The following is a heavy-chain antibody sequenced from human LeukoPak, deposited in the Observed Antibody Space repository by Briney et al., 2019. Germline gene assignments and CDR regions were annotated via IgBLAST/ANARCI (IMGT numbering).Heavy chain of an antibody. CDR1: GFTFSSYA. CDR3: AGSLAYCGGDCRLGDY. Sequence: GGSLRLSCAASGFTFSSYAMYWVRQAPAKGLEWVSVINTVGTTYYADSVRGRFTISRDNSKNTLYLQMNSLRVEDTAVYYCAGSLAYCGGDCRLGDYWGQGTLVTVSS. V-gene: IGHV3-66*01. J-gene: IGHJ4*02. D-gene: IGHD2-21*02. CDR2: INTVGTT.